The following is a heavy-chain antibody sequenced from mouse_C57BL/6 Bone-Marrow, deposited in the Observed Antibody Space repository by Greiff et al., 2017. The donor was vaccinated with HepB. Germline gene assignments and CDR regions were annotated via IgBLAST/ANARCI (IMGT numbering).Heavy chain of an antibody. CDR1: GYTFTSYW. CDR3: ARKTYYYGSSSYYFDY. D-gene: IGHD1-1*01. CDR2: IDPSDSYT. J-gene: IGHJ2*01. V-gene: IGHV1-50*01. Sequence: QVQLKQPGAELVKPGASVKLSCKASGYTFTSYWMQWVKQRPGQGLEWIGEIDPSDSYTNYNQKFKGKATLTVDTSSSTAYMQLSSLTSEDSAVYYCARKTYYYGSSSYYFDYWGQGTTLTVSS.